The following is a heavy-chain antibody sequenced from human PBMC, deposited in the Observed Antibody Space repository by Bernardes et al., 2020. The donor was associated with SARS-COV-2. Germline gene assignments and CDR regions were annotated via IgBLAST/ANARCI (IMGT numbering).Heavy chain of an antibody. V-gene: IGHV4-39*01. CDR1: GGSISSSSYY. D-gene: IGHD6-19*01. CDR3: ARAPPEAVAGMGLFDY. J-gene: IGHJ4*02. Sequence: SETLSLTCTVSGGSISSSSYYWGWIRQPPGKGLEWIGTIYYPGRTYYNPSLKSRVTISVDTSKNQFSLRLTSVTAADTSVYYCARAPPEAVAGMGLFDYWGQGTLVTVSS. CDR2: IYYPGRT.